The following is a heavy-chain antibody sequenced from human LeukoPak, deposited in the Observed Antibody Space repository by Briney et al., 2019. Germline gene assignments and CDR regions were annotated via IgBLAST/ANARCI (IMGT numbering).Heavy chain of an antibody. V-gene: IGHV1-69*04. CDR3: ARGSMIVGTSYNWFDP. CDR1: GGTFSSYA. D-gene: IGHD3-22*01. J-gene: IGHJ5*02. Sequence: GASVKVSCKASGGTFSSYAISWVRQAPGQGLEWMGRIIPILGIANYAQKFQGRVTITADKSTSTAYMELSRLRSDDTAVYYCARGSMIVGTSYNWFDPWGQRTLVTVSS. CDR2: IIPILGIA.